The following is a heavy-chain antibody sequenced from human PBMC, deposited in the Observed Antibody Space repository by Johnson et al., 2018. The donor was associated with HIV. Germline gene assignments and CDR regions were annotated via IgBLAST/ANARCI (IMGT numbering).Heavy chain of an antibody. J-gene: IGHJ3*02. V-gene: IGHV3-13*01. Sequence: VQLVESGGGLVQPGGSLRLSCAASGFTLSRYDMHWVRQATGKGLEWVSAIGTAGDTYYPGSVKGRFTISRENAKNSLYLQMNSLRAGDTAVYYCARDGGFVGAFDIWGQGTMVTVPS. CDR1: GFTLSRYD. CDR3: ARDGGFVGAFDI. CDR2: IGTAGDT. D-gene: IGHD3-16*01.